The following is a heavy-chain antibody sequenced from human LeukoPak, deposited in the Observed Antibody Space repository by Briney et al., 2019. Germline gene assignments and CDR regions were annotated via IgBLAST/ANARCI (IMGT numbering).Heavy chain of an antibody. Sequence: PGGSLRLSCAASGFTFSSYSMNWVRQAPGKGLEWISYISISSSTIYYADSVKGRFTISRDNAKNSLYLQMNSLRGEDTAVYYCARDSAWAFDIWGQGTMVTVSS. CDR3: ARDSAWAFDI. CDR2: ISISSSTI. CDR1: GFTFSSYS. J-gene: IGHJ3*02. D-gene: IGHD1-26*01. V-gene: IGHV3-48*01.